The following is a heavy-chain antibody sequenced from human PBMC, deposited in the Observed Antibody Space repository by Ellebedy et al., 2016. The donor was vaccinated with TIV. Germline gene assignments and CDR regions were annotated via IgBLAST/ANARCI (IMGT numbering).Heavy chain of an antibody. CDR2: IKHDGSEG. J-gene: IGHJ4*02. V-gene: IGHV3-7*03. CDR3: ARAYTIDY. Sequence: GESLKISXVVSGFTFSSYWMSWVRQAPGKGLEWVANIKHDGSEGYYVDSVKGRFTISRDNADNSLYRQMNSLRAEDTAVYYCARAYTIDYWGQGTLVAVSS. CDR1: GFTFSSYW.